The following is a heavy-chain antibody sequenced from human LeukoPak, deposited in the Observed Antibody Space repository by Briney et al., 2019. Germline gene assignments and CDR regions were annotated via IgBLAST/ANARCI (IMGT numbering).Heavy chain of an antibody. J-gene: IGHJ4*02. Sequence: PSETLSLTCTVSGGSINAYYWTWIRQPAGEGLEWIGRIHTSGSTYYNPSLKGRALMTLDKPNNQFSLELKSLTAADTAVYYCARYDSTWDNFDYRGQGTLVTVSS. D-gene: IGHD3-22*01. CDR1: GGSINAYY. V-gene: IGHV4-4*07. CDR3: ARYDSTWDNFDY. CDR2: IHTSGST.